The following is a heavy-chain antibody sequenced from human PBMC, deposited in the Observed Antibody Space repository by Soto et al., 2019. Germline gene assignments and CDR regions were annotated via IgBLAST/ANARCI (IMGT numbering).Heavy chain of an antibody. J-gene: IGHJ4*02. Sequence: GGSLRLSCAASGFTFTRYSMNWVRQAPGKGLEWVSSISSTTNYIYYGDSMRGRFTISRDNAKNSLYLEMNSLRAEDTAVYYCARESEDLTSNFDYWGQGTLVTVSS. V-gene: IGHV3-21*06. CDR2: ISSTTNYI. CDR3: ARESEDLTSNFDY. CDR1: GFTFTRYS.